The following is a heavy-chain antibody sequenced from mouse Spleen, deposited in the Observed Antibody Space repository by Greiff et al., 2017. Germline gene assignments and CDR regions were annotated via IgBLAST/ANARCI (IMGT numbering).Heavy chain of an antibody. J-gene: IGHJ1*01. CDR3: ARGDYGSSSWYFDV. V-gene: IGHV1-55*01. CDR2: IYPGSGST. CDR1: GYTFTSYW. Sequence: QVQLKQSGAELVKPGASVKMSCKASGYTFTSYWITWVKQRPGQGLEWIGDIYPGSGSTNYNEKFKSKATLTVDTSSSTAYMQLSSLTSEDSAVYYCARGDYGSSSWYFDVWGAGTTVTVSS. D-gene: IGHD1-1*01.